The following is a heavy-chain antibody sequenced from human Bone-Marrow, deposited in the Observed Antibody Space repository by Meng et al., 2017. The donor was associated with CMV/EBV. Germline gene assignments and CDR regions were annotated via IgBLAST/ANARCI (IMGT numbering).Heavy chain of an antibody. CDR1: GFTFSDYQ. D-gene: IGHD3-22*01. CDR3: ARKSVVVGLRY. J-gene: IGHJ4*02. CDR2: ISSSSSYI. V-gene: IGHV3-21*01. Sequence: GESLKISCAASGFTFSDYQMNWVRRAPGKGLGWVSSISSSSSYIYYADSVKGRFTISRDNAKKSLYLQMNSLRAEDTAVYYCARKSVVVGLRYWGEGTLVTFSS.